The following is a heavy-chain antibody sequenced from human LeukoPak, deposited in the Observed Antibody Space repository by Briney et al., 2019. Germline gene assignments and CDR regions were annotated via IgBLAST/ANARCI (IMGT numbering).Heavy chain of an antibody. Sequence: SETLSLTCTVSGGSISSGSYYWSWIRQPAGKGLEWIGRIYTSGSTNYNPSLKSRVTISVDTSKNQFSLKLSSVTAADTAEYYCARTSYGRDDAFDIWGQGTMVTVSS. J-gene: IGHJ3*02. CDR1: GGSISSGSYY. V-gene: IGHV4-61*02. D-gene: IGHD4-17*01. CDR3: ARTSYGRDDAFDI. CDR2: IYTSGST.